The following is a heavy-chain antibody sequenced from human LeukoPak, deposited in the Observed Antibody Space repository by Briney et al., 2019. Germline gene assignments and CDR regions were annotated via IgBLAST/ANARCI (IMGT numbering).Heavy chain of an antibody. CDR2: IYPNGSP. D-gene: IGHD3-10*01. J-gene: IGHJ5*02. CDR3: AKELYYQGSGVLFDP. CDR1: GGSFSSHY. Sequence: PSETLSLTCTVSGGSFSSHYWRWIRQPPGKGLEWIGYIYPNGSPKYNPYLRRRVTTSVDPSKNPLSLKLSSVTAADTAVYSCAKELYYQGSGVLFDPWGQGTQVTVSS. V-gene: IGHV4-59*11.